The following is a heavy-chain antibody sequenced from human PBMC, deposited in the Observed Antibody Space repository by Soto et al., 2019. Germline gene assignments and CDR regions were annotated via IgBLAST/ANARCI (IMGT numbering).Heavy chain of an antibody. CDR1: GFTFTSSA. Sequence: GASGKVSCKASGFTFTSSAMEWVGPGRGQPPGGIGWIVVGSGNTNYAQKFQERVTITRDMSTSTAYMELSSLRSEDTAVYYCAAARRYCSSTSCYAGDWFDPLGQGTLVTVSS. CDR2: IVVGSGNT. V-gene: IGHV1-58*02. J-gene: IGHJ5*02. CDR3: AAARRYCSSTSCYAGDWFDP. D-gene: IGHD2-2*01.